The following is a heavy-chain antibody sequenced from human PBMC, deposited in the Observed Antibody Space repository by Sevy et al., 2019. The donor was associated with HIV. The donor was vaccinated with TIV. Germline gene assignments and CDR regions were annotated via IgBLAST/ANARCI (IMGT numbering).Heavy chain of an antibody. Sequence: SQTLSLTCTVSGGPISSGDYYWSWIRQPPGKGLEWIGYIYYSGSTYYNPSLKSRVTISVDTSKNQFSLKLSSVTAADTAVYYCARESDSGSLPGVWGQGTTVTVSS. V-gene: IGHV4-30-4*01. CDR3: ARESDSGSLPGV. CDR2: IYYSGST. CDR1: GGPISSGDYY. D-gene: IGHD3-10*01. J-gene: IGHJ6*02.